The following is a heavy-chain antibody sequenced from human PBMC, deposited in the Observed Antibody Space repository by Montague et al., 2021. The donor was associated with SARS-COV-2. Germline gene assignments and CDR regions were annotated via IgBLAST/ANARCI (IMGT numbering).Heavy chain of an antibody. V-gene: IGHV3-7*01. D-gene: IGHD1-26*01. CDR1: GFTFSTYW. CDR2: IGQDGREK. CDR3: ARDPHLGHKRAFNV. Sequence: SLRLSCSASGFTFSTYWMHWVRQAPGKGLEWVANIGQDGREKNLXDSVKGRFSISRDNAKNSLYLEMNSLRAEDTAVYYCARDPHLGHKRAFNVWGQGTVVTVSS. J-gene: IGHJ3*01.